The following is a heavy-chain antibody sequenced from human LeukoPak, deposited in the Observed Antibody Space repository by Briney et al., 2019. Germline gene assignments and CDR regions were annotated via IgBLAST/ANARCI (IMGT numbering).Heavy chain of an antibody. J-gene: IGHJ4*02. CDR1: GFTFSSYE. CDR2: ISSSGRTI. Sequence: GGSLRLSCGASGFTFSSYEMNWVRQAPGKGLEWVSYISSSGRTIYYADSVKGRFTISRDSAKNSLYLQMNSLRAEDTAVYYCARGQLWIDYWGQGTLVTVSS. CDR3: ARGQLWIDY. V-gene: IGHV3-48*03. D-gene: IGHD3-10*01.